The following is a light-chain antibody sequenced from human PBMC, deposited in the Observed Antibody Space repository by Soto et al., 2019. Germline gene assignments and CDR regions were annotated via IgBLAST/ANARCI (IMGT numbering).Light chain of an antibody. Sequence: QSALTQPASVSGSPGQSITISCTGTSIDIGDYNYVSWYQQHPGKAPKLMIYDVSNRPSGVSNRFSGSKSGNTASLTISGLQAEDEADYYCSSYTSSSTQVFGGGTKLTVL. J-gene: IGLJ2*01. CDR2: DVS. CDR1: SIDIGDYNY. V-gene: IGLV2-14*03. CDR3: SSYTSSSTQV.